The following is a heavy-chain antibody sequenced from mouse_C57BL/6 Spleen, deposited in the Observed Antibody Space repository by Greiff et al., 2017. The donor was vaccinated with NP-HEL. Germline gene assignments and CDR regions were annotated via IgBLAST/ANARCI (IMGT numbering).Heavy chain of an antibody. CDR2: ISSGGDYI. CDR3: TRDNYYGSSYDY. D-gene: IGHD1-1*01. Sequence: KLVESGEGLVKPGGSLKLSCAASGFTFSSYAMSWVRQTPEKRLEWVAYISSGGDYIYYADTVKGRFTISRDNARNTLYLQMSSLKSEDTAMYYCTRDNYYGSSYDYWGQGTTLTVSS. J-gene: IGHJ2*01. CDR1: GFTFSSYA. V-gene: IGHV5-9-1*02.